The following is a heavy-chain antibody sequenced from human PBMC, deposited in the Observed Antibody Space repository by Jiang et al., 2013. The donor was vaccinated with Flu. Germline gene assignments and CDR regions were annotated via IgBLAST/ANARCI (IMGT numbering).Heavy chain of an antibody. CDR3: ARGYNRQLFDY. V-gene: IGHV6-1*01. J-gene: IGHJ4*02. CDR1: GDSVSSNTAA. CDR2: TYYRSKWYN. Sequence: SQTLSLTCAISGDSVSSNTAAWSWIRQSPSRGLEWLGRTYYRSKWYNEYAVSVKSRITINPDTSKNQFSLQLNSVTPEDTAVYYCARGYNRQLFDYWGQGTLVTVSS. D-gene: IGHD5-24*01.